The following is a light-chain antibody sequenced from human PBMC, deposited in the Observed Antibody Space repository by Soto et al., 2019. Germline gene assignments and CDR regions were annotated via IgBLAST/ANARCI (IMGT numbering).Light chain of an antibody. J-gene: IGKJ1*01. V-gene: IGKV1-5*01. CDR2: DAS. Sequence: DIKMTQSPSTRYASVGDRVTITCRATQSIRDRLAWYQRKPGKAPQLLIFDASSLESGVPSRFSGSGSGTEFTRTISSLQHDDVATYYCQQYNSFSRTFGQGTKVDI. CDR1: QSIRDR. CDR3: QQYNSFSRT.